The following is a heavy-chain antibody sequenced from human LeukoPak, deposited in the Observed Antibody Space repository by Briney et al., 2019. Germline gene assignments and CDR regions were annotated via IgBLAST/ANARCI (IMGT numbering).Heavy chain of an antibody. D-gene: IGHD3-22*01. CDR3: ARLRHYYDSSGFDY. J-gene: IGHJ4*02. V-gene: IGHV1-8*01. CDR2: MNPNSGNT. Sequence: GASVKVSCKASGYSFTSYGITWVRQAPGQGLEWMGWMNPNSGNTGYAQKFQGRVTITRNTSISTAYMELSSLRSEDTAVYYCARLRHYYDSSGFDYWGQGTLVTVSS. CDR1: GYSFTSYG.